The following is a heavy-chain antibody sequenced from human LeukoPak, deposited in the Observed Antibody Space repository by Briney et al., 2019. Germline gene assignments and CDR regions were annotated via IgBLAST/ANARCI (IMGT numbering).Heavy chain of an antibody. CDR2: IKQDGSEK. V-gene: IGHV3-7*01. CDR1: GFTFSSYS. Sequence: GGSLRLSCAASGFTFSSYSMSWVRQAPGKGLEWVANIKQDGSEKYYVDSVKGRFTISRDNAKNSLYLQMNSLRAEDTAVYYCSMIVDPYYFDYWGQGTLVTVSS. D-gene: IGHD3-22*01. J-gene: IGHJ4*02. CDR3: SMIVDPYYFDY.